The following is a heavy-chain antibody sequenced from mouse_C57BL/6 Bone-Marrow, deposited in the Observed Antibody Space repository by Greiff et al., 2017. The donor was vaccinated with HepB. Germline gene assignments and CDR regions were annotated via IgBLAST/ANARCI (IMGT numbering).Heavy chain of an antibody. J-gene: IGHJ1*03. V-gene: IGHV10-1*01. CDR1: GFSFNTYA. CDR2: IRSKSNNYAT. D-gene: IGHD2-4*01. Sequence: EVKLVESGGGLVQPKGSLKLSCAASGFSFNTYAMNWVRQAPGKGLEWVARIRSKSNNYATYYADSVKDRFTISRDDSESMLYLQMNNLKTEDTAMYYCVRHVDYDEGPGDFDVWGTGTTVTVSS. CDR3: VRHVDYDEGPGDFDV.